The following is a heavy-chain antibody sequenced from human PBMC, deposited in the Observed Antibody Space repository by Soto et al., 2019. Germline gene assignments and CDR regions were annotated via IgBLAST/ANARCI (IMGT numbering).Heavy chain of an antibody. V-gene: IGHV1-18*01. D-gene: IGHD3-3*01. CDR2: ISAYNGNT. J-gene: IGHJ4*02. CDR3: ARASAGYYDFWSGYTQRPYYFDY. CDR1: GYTFTSYG. Sequence: ASVKVSCKASGYTFTSYGISWVRQAPGQGLEWMGWISAYNGNTNYAQKLQGRVTMTTDTSTSTAYMELRSLRSDDTAVYYCARASAGYYDFWSGYTQRPYYFDYWGQGTRVTVSS.